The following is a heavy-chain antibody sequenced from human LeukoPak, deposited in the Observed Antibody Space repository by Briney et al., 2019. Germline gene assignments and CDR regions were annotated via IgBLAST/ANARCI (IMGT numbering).Heavy chain of an antibody. V-gene: IGHV3-23*01. D-gene: IGHD6-19*01. CDR3: AKDSKGYSGGWDLDY. J-gene: IGHJ4*02. CDR2: ISGSGDNT. Sequence: PGGSLRLSCAASGFTLSTYAMTWVRQAPVKGLEWVSTISGSGDNTYYADSVKGRFTISRDNSKNTLYLQMNSPRAEDTALYYCAKDSKGYSGGWDLDYWGQGTLVTVSS. CDR1: GFTLSTYA.